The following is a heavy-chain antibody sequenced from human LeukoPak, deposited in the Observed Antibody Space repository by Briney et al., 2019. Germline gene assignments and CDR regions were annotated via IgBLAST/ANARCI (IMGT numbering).Heavy chain of an antibody. V-gene: IGHV4-59*01. D-gene: IGHD6-19*01. CDR3: ARLGSGWYNWFDP. Sequence: PSETLSLTCTVSGGSISSDYWNWIRQPPGKGLEGMGYIYYSGSTNYNPSLKSRVTISVDTSKNQFSLKLSSVTAADTAVYYCARLGSGWYNWFDPWGQGTLVTVSS. CDR2: IYYSGST. J-gene: IGHJ5*02. CDR1: GGSISSDY.